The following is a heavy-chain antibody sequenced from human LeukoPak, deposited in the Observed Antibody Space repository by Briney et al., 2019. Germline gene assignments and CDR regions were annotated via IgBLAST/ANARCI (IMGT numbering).Heavy chain of an antibody. D-gene: IGHD6-19*01. Sequence: SVKVSYKASGGTFSSYAISWVRQAPGQGLEWMVRIIPIFGTANYAQKFQGRVTITTDESTSTAYMELSSLRSEDTAVYYCASDYSSGWYGLDYWGQGTLVTVSS. J-gene: IGHJ4*02. CDR3: ASDYSSGWYGLDY. CDR2: IIPIFGTA. V-gene: IGHV1-69*05. CDR1: GGTFSSYA.